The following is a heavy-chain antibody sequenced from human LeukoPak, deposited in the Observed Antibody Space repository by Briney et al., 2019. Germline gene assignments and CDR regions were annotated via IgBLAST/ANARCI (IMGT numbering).Heavy chain of an antibody. CDR2: ITPNSGGT. J-gene: IGHJ4*02. CDR3: AISRYFDWLFFDY. Sequence: ASVKVPCKASGYTFSGYYMHWVRQAPGQGLQWMGWITPNSGGTNYAQKFQGRVTMTRDTSISTAYMELSSLRSDDTAVYYCAISRYFDWLFFDYWGQGTLVTVSS. CDR1: GYTFSGYY. V-gene: IGHV1-2*02. D-gene: IGHD3-9*01.